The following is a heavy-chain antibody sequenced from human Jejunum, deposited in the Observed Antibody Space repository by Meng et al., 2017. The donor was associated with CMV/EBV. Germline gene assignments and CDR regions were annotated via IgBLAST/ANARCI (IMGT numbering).Heavy chain of an antibody. CDR2: MKEDGSEK. CDR3: ARGRRDIPCFDY. V-gene: IGHV3-7*01. J-gene: IGHJ4*02. CDR1: GFTFNNYC. Sequence: SGFTFNNYCMRWVRRQAPGKGLEWVANMKEDGSEKYYVDFVKGRFAISRDSAKDSLYLQMSSLRAEDTAVYYCARGRRDIPCFDYWGQGTLVTVSS. D-gene: IGHD2-15*01.